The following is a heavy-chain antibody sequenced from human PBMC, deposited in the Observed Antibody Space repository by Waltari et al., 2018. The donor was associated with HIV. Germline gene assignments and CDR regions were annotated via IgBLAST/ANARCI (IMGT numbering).Heavy chain of an antibody. Sequence: EVQLVESGGGLIQPGGSLRLSCAASGFTVSDSYVSWVRRAPGKVLEWCLVIFSGGNTYYAESVRGRFTISRDNSKNTLYLQMNSLRAEDTAVYFCAREVYCRSRSCYWRYGMDVWGQGTTVTVSS. J-gene: IGHJ6*02. CDR2: IFSGGNT. CDR1: GFTVSDSY. CDR3: AREVYCRSRSCYWRYGMDV. V-gene: IGHV3-53*01. D-gene: IGHD2-2*01.